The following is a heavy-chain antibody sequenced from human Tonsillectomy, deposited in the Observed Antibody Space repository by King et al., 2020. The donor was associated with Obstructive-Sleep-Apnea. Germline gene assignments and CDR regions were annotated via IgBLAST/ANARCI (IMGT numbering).Heavy chain of an antibody. CDR3: ARGDRYDYVWGSYRPSEGYAFDI. D-gene: IGHD3-16*02. Sequence: QLQESGPGLVKPSQTLSLTCTVSGGSISSGDYYWSWIRQPPGKGLEWIGYIYYSGSTYYNPSLKSRVTISVDTSKNQFSLKLSSVTAADTAVYYCARGDRYDYVWGSYRPSEGYAFDIWGQGTMVTVSS. J-gene: IGHJ3*02. V-gene: IGHV4-30-4*01. CDR2: IYYSGST. CDR1: GGSISSGDYY.